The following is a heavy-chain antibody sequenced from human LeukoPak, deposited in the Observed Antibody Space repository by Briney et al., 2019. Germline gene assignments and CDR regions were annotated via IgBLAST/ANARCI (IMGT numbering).Heavy chain of an antibody. CDR3: AKDFQWLVRDSAFDI. Sequence: RAGGSLRLSCAASGLTFDDYAMHWVRQAPGKGLERVSGISWNSGSIGYADSVKGRFTISRDNAKNSLYLQMNSLRAEDMALYYCAKDFQWLVRDSAFDIWGQGTMVTVSS. J-gene: IGHJ3*02. D-gene: IGHD6-19*01. CDR1: GLTFDDYA. CDR2: ISWNSGSI. V-gene: IGHV3-9*03.